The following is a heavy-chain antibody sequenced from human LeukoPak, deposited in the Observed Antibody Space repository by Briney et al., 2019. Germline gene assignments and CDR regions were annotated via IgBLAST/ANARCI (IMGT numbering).Heavy chain of an antibody. J-gene: IGHJ4*02. V-gene: IGHV1-2*02. CDR1: GYTFINFA. Sequence: GASVKVSCKASGYTFINFAINWGRQAPGQGLEWMGWIHPNSGGTNYAQKFQGRVTMTRDTSISTAYMELSRLRSDDTAVYYCARGPPSRWYDFDYWGQGTLVTVSS. CDR3: ARGPPSRWYDFDY. CDR2: IHPNSGGT. D-gene: IGHD6-13*01.